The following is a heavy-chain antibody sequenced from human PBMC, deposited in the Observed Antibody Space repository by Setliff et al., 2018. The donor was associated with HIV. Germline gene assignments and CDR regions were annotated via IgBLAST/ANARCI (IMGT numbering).Heavy chain of an antibody. CDR2: ISGYSGNT. V-gene: IGHV1-18*01. Sequence: ASVKVSCKASGYTFTSYGISWLRQAPGQGLEWMGWISGYSGNTNYAQKFQDRVTMTTDTPTSTVYMELRSLRSDDTAVYYCARDQVYWQQLLFDYWGQGTLVTVSS. D-gene: IGHD6-13*01. J-gene: IGHJ4*02. CDR1: GYTFTSYG. CDR3: ARDQVYWQQLLFDY.